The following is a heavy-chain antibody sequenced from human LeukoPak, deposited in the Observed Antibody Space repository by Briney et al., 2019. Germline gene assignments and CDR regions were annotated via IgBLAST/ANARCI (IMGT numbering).Heavy chain of an antibody. V-gene: IGHV4-39*01. CDR2: IYYTGNT. CDR3: ARQTGSGLFTLP. CDR1: GDSISTSSYY. J-gene: IGHJ4*02. Sequence: SETLSLTCSVSGDSISTSSYYWGWIRQPPGKGLEWIGSIYYTGNTYYNASLKSRVTISIDTSKNQISLRLTSVTATDTAMYYCARQTGSGLFTLPGGRGTLVTVSS. D-gene: IGHD3/OR15-3a*01.